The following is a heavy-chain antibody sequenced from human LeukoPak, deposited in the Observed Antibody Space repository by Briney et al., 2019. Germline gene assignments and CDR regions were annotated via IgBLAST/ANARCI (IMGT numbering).Heavy chain of an antibody. V-gene: IGHV1-18*01. CDR3: ARGYGGLYYYYYYMDV. Sequence: ASVKVSCKASGYTLTSYGISWVRQAPGQGLEWMGWISAYNGNTNYAQKLQGRVTMTTDTSTSTAYMELRSLRSDDTAVYYCARGYGGLYYYYYYMDVWGKGTTVTVSS. D-gene: IGHD4-23*01. CDR1: GYTLTSYG. J-gene: IGHJ6*03. CDR2: ISAYNGNT.